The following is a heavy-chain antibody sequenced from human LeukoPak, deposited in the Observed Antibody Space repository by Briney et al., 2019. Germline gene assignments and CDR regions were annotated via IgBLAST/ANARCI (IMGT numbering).Heavy chain of an antibody. D-gene: IGHD3-22*01. CDR1: GFTFSDYY. J-gene: IGHJ3*02. CDR3: AKASTRSFTSGYYGDAFDI. Sequence: PGGSLRLSCAASGFTFSDYYMSWIRQAPGKGLEWVSYISSSGTTTYYADSVKGRFTISRDNAKNSLYLQMNSLRAEDMALYYCAKASTRSFTSGYYGDAFDIWGQGTMVSVSS. V-gene: IGHV3-11*01. CDR2: ISSSGTTT.